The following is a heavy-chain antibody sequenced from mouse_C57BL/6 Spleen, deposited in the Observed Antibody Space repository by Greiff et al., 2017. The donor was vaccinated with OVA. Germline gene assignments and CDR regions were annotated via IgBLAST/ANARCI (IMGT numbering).Heavy chain of an antibody. D-gene: IGHD3-2*02. V-gene: IGHV1-80*01. Sequence: VKLQESGAELVKPGASVKISCKASGYAFSSYWMNWVKQRPGKGLEWIGQIYPGDGDTNYNGKFKGKATLTADKSSSTAYMQLSSLTSEDSAVYFCARSDSSTWFAYWGQGTLVTVSA. CDR1: GYAFSSYW. CDR2: IYPGDGDT. CDR3: ARSDSSTWFAY. J-gene: IGHJ3*01.